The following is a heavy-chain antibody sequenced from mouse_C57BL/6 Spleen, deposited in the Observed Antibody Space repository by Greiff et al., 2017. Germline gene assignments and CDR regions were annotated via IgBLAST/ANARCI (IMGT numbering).Heavy chain of an antibody. V-gene: IGHV1-80*01. Sequence: QVQLQQSGAELVKPGASVKISCKASGYAFSSYWMNWVKQRPGKGLSCIVHLYPADGDTNYNGKFKGKATLTADKSSSTAYMQLSSLTSEDSAVYFCARGDGYPFDYWGQGTTLTVSS. J-gene: IGHJ2*01. D-gene: IGHD2-3*01. CDR2: LYPADGDT. CDR3: ARGDGYPFDY. CDR1: GYAFSSYW.